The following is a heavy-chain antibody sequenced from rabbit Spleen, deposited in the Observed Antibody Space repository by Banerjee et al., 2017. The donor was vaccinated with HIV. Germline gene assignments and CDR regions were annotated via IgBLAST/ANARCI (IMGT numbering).Heavy chain of an antibody. CDR2: IYGGDGSST. CDR3: ARDLVAVIGWNFNL. J-gene: IGHJ4*01. V-gene: IGHV1S40*01. Sequence: QSLEESGGDLVKPGASLTLTCTASGFSFSSSDYMCWVRQAPGKGLEWIACIYGGDGSSTAYANWAKGQFTISKPSSTTVPLQMTSLTAADTATYFCARDLVAVIGWNFNLWGPGTLVTVS. D-gene: IGHD1-1*01. CDR1: GFSFSSSDY.